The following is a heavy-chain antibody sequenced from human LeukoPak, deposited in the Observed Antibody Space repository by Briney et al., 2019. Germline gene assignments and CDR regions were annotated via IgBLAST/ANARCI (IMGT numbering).Heavy chain of an antibody. Sequence: GGSLRLSCAASGFTFSSYSMNWVRQAPGKGLEWISYISDSSRTIYYADSVKGRFTISRDNAKNSLYLQMNSLRAEDTAVCYCAKAEPASGYDYWGQGTLVTVSS. D-gene: IGHD1-14*01. CDR1: GFTFSSYS. CDR2: ISDSSRTI. V-gene: IGHV3-48*01. J-gene: IGHJ4*02. CDR3: AKAEPASGYDY.